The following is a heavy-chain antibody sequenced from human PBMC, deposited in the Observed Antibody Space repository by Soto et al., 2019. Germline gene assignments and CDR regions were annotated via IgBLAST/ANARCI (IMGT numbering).Heavy chain of an antibody. CDR2: ISYDGSNK. D-gene: IGHD1-26*01. J-gene: IGHJ4*02. Sequence: GGSLRLSCAASGFTFSHYGIHWVRQAPGKGLEWLAVISYDGSNKHYAGSVKGRFTVSRDNSKNTLYLQMNSLRAEDTAVYFCARYSGKYQGPIDYWGQGTLVTV. V-gene: IGHV3-30*03. CDR1: GFTFSHYG. CDR3: ARYSGKYQGPIDY.